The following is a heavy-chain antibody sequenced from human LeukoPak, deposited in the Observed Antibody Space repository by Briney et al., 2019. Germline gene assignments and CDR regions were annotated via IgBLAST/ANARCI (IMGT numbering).Heavy chain of an antibody. V-gene: IGHV1-69*01. CDR1: GGAFSSYA. Sequence: GASVKVSCKASGGAFSSYAISWVRQAPGQGLEWMGGIIPIFGAANYAQKFQGRVTITADESTSTAYMELSSLRSEDTAVYYCATVKEGFLYSSSWYRLNYWGQGTLVTVSS. CDR3: ATVKEGFLYSSSWYRLNY. D-gene: IGHD6-13*01. J-gene: IGHJ4*02. CDR2: IIPIFGAA.